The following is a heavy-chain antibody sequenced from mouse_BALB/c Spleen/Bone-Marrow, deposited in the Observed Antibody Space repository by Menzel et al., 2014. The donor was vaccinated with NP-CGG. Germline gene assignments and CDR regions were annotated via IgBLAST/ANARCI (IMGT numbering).Heavy chain of an antibody. CDR3: TTLARNNFDY. J-gene: IGHJ2*01. Sequence: EVQLQQSGTVLARPGAAVKMSCKASGYTFSNYWMHWVKQRPGQGLEWIGTIYPGNSDTTYSQKFKGKAKLTAVTSTSTAYMELSSLTNEDSAVYYCTTLARNNFDYWGQGTTLTVSS. V-gene: IGHV1-5*01. CDR2: IYPGNSDT. CDR1: GYTFSNYW.